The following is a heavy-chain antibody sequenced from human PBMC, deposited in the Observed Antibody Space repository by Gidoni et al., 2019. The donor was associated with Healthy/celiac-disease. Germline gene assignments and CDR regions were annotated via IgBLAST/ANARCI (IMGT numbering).Heavy chain of an antibody. Sequence: QVQLVESGGGVVQPGRSLRTSCDASGFTFSSLGSHWVRTATGKGLEWVAGIWYEGSNKEYADTETGRFTISRDNSRNTLNLQINSLRDEDTAVYYCARDSWRGTYYDDNSGLSQYYIDDWGQGTLVTVSS. CDR2: IWYEGSNK. CDR3: ARDSWRGTYYDDNSGLSQYYIDD. D-gene: IGHD3-22*01. CDR1: GFTFSSLG. V-gene: IGHV3-33*01. J-gene: IGHJ4*01.